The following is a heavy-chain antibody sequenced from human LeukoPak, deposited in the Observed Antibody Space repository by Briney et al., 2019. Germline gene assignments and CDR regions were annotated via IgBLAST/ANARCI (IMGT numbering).Heavy chain of an antibody. CDR1: GFTVSSNY. V-gene: IGHV3-53*01. CDR2: IYSGGST. CDR3: AIRPGGSGSYYNLGY. J-gene: IGHJ4*02. Sequence: GGSLRLSCAASGFTVSSNYMSWVRQAPGKGLEWVSVIYSGGSTYYADSVKGRFTISRDNSKNTLYLPMDSLRAEDTAVYYCAIRPGGSGSYYNLGYWGQGTLVTVSS. D-gene: IGHD3-10*01.